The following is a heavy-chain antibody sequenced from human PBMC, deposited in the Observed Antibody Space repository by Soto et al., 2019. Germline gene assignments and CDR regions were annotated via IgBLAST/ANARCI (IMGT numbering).Heavy chain of an antibody. CDR3: ARGGTPIDD. D-gene: IGHD3-16*01. J-gene: IGHJ4*02. CDR1: GYTFTNFG. V-gene: IGHV1-18*01. Sequence: ASVKVSCRASGYTFTNFGISWVRQAPGQGLEWMGWISAYNGNTNYAQNFQGRVTMTTDTSTSTAYMERRSLRSDDSAVYYCARGGTPIDDGGQGALVTVSS. CDR2: ISAYNGNT.